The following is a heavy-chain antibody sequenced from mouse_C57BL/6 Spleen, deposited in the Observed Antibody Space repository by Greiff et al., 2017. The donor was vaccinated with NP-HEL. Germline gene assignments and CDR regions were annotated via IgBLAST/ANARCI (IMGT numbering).Heavy chain of an antibody. CDR1: GYAFSSSW. Sequence: VQLQQSGPELVKPGASVKISCKASGYAFSSSWMNWVKQRPGKGLEWIGRIYPGDGDTNYNGKFKGKATLTADKSSSTAYMQLSSLTSEDSAVYFCARCYYSNYAYFDVWGTGTTVTVSS. CDR2: IYPGDGDT. D-gene: IGHD2-5*01. CDR3: ARCYYSNYAYFDV. J-gene: IGHJ1*03. V-gene: IGHV1-82*01.